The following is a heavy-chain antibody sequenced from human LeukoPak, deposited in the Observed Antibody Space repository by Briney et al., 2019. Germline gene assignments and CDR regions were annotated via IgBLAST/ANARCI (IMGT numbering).Heavy chain of an antibody. J-gene: IGHJ4*02. Sequence: PGGSLRLSCAASGFTFSSYAMSWVRQAPGKGLEWVSAISGSGGSTYYADSVKGRFTISRDNSKNTLYLQMNSLRAEDTAVYYCAKDLGAGYSIYYFDYWGQGTLVTVSS. CDR2: ISGSGGST. CDR3: AKDLGAGYSIYYFDY. V-gene: IGHV3-23*01. CDR1: GFTFSSYA. D-gene: IGHD6-13*01.